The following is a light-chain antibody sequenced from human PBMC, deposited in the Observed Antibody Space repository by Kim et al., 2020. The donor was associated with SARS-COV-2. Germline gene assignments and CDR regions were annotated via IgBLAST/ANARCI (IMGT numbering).Light chain of an antibody. CDR1: SSNIGAGFD. Sequence: GTNSCTGSSSNIGAGFDVKWYQQFPGTAPKLLIYGNSNRPSGVPDRFSGSKSGTSASLAITGLQAEDEADYYCQSYDSSLSGSGVFGGGTQLTVL. J-gene: IGLJ3*02. CDR3: QSYDSSLSGSGV. CDR2: GNS. V-gene: IGLV1-40*01.